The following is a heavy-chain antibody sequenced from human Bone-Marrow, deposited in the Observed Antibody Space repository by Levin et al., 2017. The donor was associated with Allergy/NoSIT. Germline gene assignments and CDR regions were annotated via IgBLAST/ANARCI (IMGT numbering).Heavy chain of an antibody. CDR2: IWYDETNK. D-gene: IGHD7-27*01. CDR1: GFTFSSFG. Sequence: PGGSLRLSCAGSGFTFSSFGIHWVRQAPGKGLEWVALIWYDETNKYYADSVKGRFSISRDNSKNMVFLQMNSLRVEDTALYYCATYSSLSGDSEDHSYGLDVWGQGTTVTVSS. J-gene: IGHJ6*02. CDR3: ATYSSLSGDSEDHSYGLDV. V-gene: IGHV3-33*01.